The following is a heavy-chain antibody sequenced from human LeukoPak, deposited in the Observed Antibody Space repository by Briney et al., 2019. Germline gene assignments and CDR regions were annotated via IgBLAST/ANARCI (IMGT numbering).Heavy chain of an antibody. D-gene: IGHD6-6*01. J-gene: IGHJ6*02. V-gene: IGHV4-34*01. CDR3: ASLRASSIGAHYAMDV. Sequence: SETLSLTCAVYGGSFIGYYWSWIRQPPGKGLEWIGEINHSGSTNYNPSFKSRVAMSVDTSKNQFSLQLNSVTAADTAVYYCASLRASSIGAHYAMDVWGQGTTVTVSS. CDR2: INHSGST. CDR1: GGSFIGYY.